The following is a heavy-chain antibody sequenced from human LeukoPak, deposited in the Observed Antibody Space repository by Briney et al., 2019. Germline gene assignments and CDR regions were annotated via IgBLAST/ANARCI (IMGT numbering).Heavy chain of an antibody. J-gene: IGHJ4*02. V-gene: IGHV3-66*01. CDR2: IYSGCST. D-gene: IGHD3-3*01. CDR3: ARAWSGTQYYFDY. CDR1: GLTVSDSY. Sequence: GSLRLSCAASGLTVSDSYMRWVRQAPGKGLEWVAVIYSGCSTYYADSVKGRFTISRDTSKNTLYLQMNSLRAEDTAVYYCARAWSGTQYYFDYWGQGTLVTVSS.